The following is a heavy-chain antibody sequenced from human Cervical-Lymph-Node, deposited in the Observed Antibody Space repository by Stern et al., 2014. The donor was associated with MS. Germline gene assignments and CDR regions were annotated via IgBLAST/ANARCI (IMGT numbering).Heavy chain of an antibody. D-gene: IGHD4-23*01. J-gene: IGHJ4*02. CDR2: ISSGGSYI. V-gene: IGHV3-21*01. CDR3: ARGCGGNYRYYFDY. Sequence: MQLVQSGGGLVKPGGALRLSCAASGFTFSSYSMNWVRQAPGKGLEWVASISSGGSYIYYADSLKGRFTISRDNAKNSLYLQMNSLRAEDTAVYYCARGCGGNYRYYFDYWGQGTLVTVSS. CDR1: GFTFSSYS.